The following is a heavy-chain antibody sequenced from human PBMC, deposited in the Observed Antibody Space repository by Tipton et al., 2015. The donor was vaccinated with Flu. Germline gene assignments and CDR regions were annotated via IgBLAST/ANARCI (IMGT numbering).Heavy chain of an antibody. CDR2: ISSSSSYI. D-gene: IGHD3-3*01. Sequence: SLRLSCAASGFTFSSYSMNWVRQAPGKGLEWVSSISSSSSYIYYADSVKGRFTISRDNAKNSLYLQMNSLRAEDTAVYYCARVLLSPLGSVFATYDVWRGDFDYWGQGTLVTVSS. V-gene: IGHV3-21*01. CDR3: ARVLLSPLGSVFATYDVWRGDFDY. J-gene: IGHJ4*02. CDR1: GFTFSSYS.